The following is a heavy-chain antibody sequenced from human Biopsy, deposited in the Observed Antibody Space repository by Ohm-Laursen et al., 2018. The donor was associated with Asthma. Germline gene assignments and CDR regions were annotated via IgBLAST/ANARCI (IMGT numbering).Heavy chain of an antibody. CDR1: GFTFSSYG. Sequence: SSLRLSCSAPGFTFSSYGMHWVRQAPGKGLEWVAVMSYDGSKKYYADSVKGRFTISRDNSRNTLHLQMNSLRAEDTAVYYCAKDVFPGWELRRGPDYWGQGTLVTVSS. D-gene: IGHD1-26*01. J-gene: IGHJ4*02. CDR3: AKDVFPGWELRRGPDY. CDR2: MSYDGSKK. V-gene: IGHV3-30*18.